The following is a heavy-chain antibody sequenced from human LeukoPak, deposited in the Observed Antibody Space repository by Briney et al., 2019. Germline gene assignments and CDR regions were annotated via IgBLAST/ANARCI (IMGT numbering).Heavy chain of an antibody. J-gene: IGHJ4*02. CDR3: ASSSTASFDY. Sequence: GGSLRLSCAASGFTVSRKHMSWVRQAPGKGLEWVSVIYSGGSTYYADSVKGRFTISRDNSKNTLYLQMNSLRVEDTAVYYCASSSTASFDYWGQGTLVTVSS. D-gene: IGHD4-17*01. V-gene: IGHV3-53*01. CDR1: GFTVSRKH. CDR2: IYSGGST.